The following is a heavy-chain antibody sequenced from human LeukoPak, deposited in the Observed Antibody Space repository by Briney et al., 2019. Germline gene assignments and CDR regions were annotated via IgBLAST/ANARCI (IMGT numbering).Heavy chain of an antibody. D-gene: IGHD6-13*01. CDR3: AKDPSGSSWLGNV. V-gene: IGHV3-48*01. J-gene: IGHJ6*04. CDR1: GFTFSSYS. Sequence: PGGSLRLSCAASGFTFSSYSMNWVRQAPGRGLEWVSYISSSSSTIYYADSVKGRFTISRDNAKNSLYLQMNSLRAEDTAVYYCAKDPSGSSWLGNVWGKGTTVTVSS. CDR2: ISSSSSTI.